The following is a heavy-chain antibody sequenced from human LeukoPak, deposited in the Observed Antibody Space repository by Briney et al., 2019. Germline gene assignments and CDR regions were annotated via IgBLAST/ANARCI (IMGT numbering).Heavy chain of an antibody. D-gene: IGHD1-26*01. CDR2: IYSGGST. CDR1: GFTFSNAW. V-gene: IGHV3-66*01. Sequence: GGSLRLSCAASGFTFSNAWMSWVRQAPGKGLEWVSVIYSGGSTYYADSVKGRFTISRDNSKNTLYLQMNSLRAEDTAVYYCAREGYRGSNMDVWGKGTTVTVSS. CDR3: AREGYRGSNMDV. J-gene: IGHJ6*03.